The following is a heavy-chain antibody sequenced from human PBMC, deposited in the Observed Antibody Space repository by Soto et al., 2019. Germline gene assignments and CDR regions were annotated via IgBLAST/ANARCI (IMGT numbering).Heavy chain of an antibody. D-gene: IGHD2-21*01. CDR1: GFTFSSYG. CDR2: IWYDGSNK. CDR3: AREVVVGSYGPAPVDGMDV. J-gene: IGHJ6*02. V-gene: IGHV3-33*01. Sequence: QVQLVESGGGVVQPGRSLRLSCAASGFTFSSYGMHWVRQAPGKGLEWVAVIWYDGSNKYYADSVKGRFTISRDNSKNTLYLQMNSLRAEGTGVYYWAREVVVGSYGPAPVDGMDVWGQGTTVTVSS.